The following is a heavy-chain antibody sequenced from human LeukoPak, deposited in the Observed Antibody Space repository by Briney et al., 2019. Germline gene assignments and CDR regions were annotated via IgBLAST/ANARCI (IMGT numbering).Heavy chain of an antibody. CDR3: AKDARGSEGF. J-gene: IGHJ4*02. V-gene: IGHV3-23*01. CDR2: VSSGASST. CDR1: GFTFSTYA. D-gene: IGHD3-10*01. Sequence: GGSLRLSCAASGFTFSTYAMSWVRQAPGEGLEWVSAVSSGASSTYYADSVRGRFTISRDNSKNTLYLQMNSLSADDTAVYYCAKDARGSEGFWGQGTLVTVSS.